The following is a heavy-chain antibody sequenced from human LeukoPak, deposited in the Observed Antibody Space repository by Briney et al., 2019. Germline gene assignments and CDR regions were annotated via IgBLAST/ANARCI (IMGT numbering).Heavy chain of an antibody. CDR1: GYIFTDYY. CDR3: ARDWSGYDPIGFFDY. Sequence: GASVKVSCTASGYIFTDYYMHWVRQAPGQGLEWLGWINLRNGGTRYAQKFQGRVTLTGDSSINTAYMDMSGLRSDDAAVYFCARDWSGYDPIGFFDYWGQGTLVTDSS. J-gene: IGHJ4*02. CDR2: INLRNGGT. V-gene: IGHV1-2*02. D-gene: IGHD5-12*01.